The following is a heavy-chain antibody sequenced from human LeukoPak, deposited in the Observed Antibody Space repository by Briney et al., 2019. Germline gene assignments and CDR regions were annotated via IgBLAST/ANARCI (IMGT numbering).Heavy chain of an antibody. CDR3: ARTVSSSWYGYGMDV. D-gene: IGHD6-13*01. Sequence: XWSWIRXPAGKGLEWIGRIYTSGSTNYNPSLKRRVNISVDTCKNQFSLKLSSVTAADTAVYYCARTVSSSWYGYGMDVWGQGTTVTVSS. CDR2: IYTSGST. CDR1: X. V-gene: IGHV4-4*07. J-gene: IGHJ6*02.